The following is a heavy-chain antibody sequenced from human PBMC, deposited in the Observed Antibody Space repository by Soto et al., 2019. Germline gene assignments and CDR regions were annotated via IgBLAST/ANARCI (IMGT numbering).Heavy chain of an antibody. CDR3: AREENCSDGICYSEYFQR. CDR1: GYIFTAYS. D-gene: IGHD2-15*01. J-gene: IGHJ1*01. V-gene: IGHV1-46*01. CDR2: VNPSGGST. Sequence: QVQLVQSGAEVKKPGASVKVSCKASGYIFTAYSMHWVRQAPGQGLEWMGVVNPSGGSTNYAQQFQCRISMTRDTSTGTVYMDLSSLTSEDTAVYYCAREENCSDGICYSEYFQRWGQGTLVTVSS.